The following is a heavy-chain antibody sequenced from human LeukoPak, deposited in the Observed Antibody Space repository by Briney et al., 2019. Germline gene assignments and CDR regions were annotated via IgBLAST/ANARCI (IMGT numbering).Heavy chain of an antibody. CDR1: GYTFTSYG. V-gene: IGHV1-18*04. CDR3: ARDVGGGYCSGGSCYPGANWFDP. J-gene: IGHJ5*02. Sequence: ASVKVSCKASGYTFTSYGISWVRQAPGQGLEWMGCISAYNGNTNYAQKLQGRVTMTTDTSTSTAYMELRSLRSDDTAVYYCARDVGGGYCSGGSCYPGANWFDPWGQGTLVTVSS. CDR2: ISAYNGNT. D-gene: IGHD2-15*01.